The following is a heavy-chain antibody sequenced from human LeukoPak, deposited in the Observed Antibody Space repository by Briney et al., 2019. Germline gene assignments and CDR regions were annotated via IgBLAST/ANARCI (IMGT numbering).Heavy chain of an antibody. V-gene: IGHV3-23*01. CDR3: ASREAQDISTGYYNIFSY. J-gene: IGHJ4*02. Sequence: GGSLRLSCAASGFTFSSYAMSWVRQAPGKGLEWVSAISGSGGSTYYADSVKGRFTISRDNSKNTLYLQMNSLRAEDTAVYYCASREAQDISTGYYNIFSYWGQGTLVTVSS. CDR1: GFTFSSYA. CDR2: ISGSGGST. D-gene: IGHD3-9*01.